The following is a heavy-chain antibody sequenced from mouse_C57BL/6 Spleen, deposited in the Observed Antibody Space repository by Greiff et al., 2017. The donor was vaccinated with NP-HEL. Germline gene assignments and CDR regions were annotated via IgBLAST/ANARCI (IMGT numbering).Heavy chain of an antibody. Sequence: VQLQQPGAELVKPGASVKLSCKASGYTFTSYWMHWVKQRPGQGLEWIGMIHPNSGSTNYNEKFKIKATLTVDKSSSTAYMQLSSLTSEDSAVYYCARSRTAQATPFAYWGQGTLVTVSA. J-gene: IGHJ3*01. CDR1: GYTFTSYW. CDR3: ARSRTAQATPFAY. D-gene: IGHD3-2*02. CDR2: IHPNSGST. V-gene: IGHV1-64*01.